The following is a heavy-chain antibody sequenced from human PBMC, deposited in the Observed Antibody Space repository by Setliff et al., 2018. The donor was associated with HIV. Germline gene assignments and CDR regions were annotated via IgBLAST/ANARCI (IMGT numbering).Heavy chain of an antibody. V-gene: IGHV1-69*05. CDR3: ARAVAILIRGSTLNREYYMDV. CDR1: GGTFSSYG. Sequence: SVKVSCKASGGTFSSYGLSWVRQAPGQGLEWMGGIIPIFGKTTYAQKFQGRVTITSDTSTTSAYMQLSSLRSDDTTVYFCARAVAILIRGSTLNREYYMDVWGKGTTVTVSS. J-gene: IGHJ6*03. CDR2: IIPIFGKT. D-gene: IGHD3-10*01.